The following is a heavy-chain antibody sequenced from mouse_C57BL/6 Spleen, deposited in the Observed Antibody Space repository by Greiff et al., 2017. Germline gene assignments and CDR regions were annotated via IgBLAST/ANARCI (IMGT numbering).Heavy chain of an antibody. J-gene: IGHJ2*01. D-gene: IGHD2-2*01. CDR3: ARQGLPRGNYFDC. CDR1: GFTFSSYG. CDR2: ISSGGSYT. Sequence: EVHLVESGGDLVKPGGSLTLSCAASGFTFSSYGMSWVRQTPDKRLEWVATISSGGSYTYYPDSVKGRFTISRDNAKNTLYLQMSSLKSEDTAMYYCARQGLPRGNYFDCWGQGTTLTVSS. V-gene: IGHV5-6*01.